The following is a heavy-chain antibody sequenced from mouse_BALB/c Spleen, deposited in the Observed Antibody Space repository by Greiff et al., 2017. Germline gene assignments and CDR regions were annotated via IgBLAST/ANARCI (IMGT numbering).Heavy chain of an antibody. D-gene: IGHD1-3*01. CDR3: ARKYKVFDYYAMDY. V-gene: IGHV2-4-1*01. CDR1: GFSLTSYG. J-gene: IGHJ4*01. Sequence: QVHVKQSGPGLVQPSQSLSITCTVSGFSLTSYGVHWVRQSPGKGLEWLGVIWSGGSTDYNAAFISRLSISKDNSKSQVFFKMNSLQADDTAIYYCARKYKVFDYYAMDYWGQGTSVTVSS. CDR2: IWSGGST.